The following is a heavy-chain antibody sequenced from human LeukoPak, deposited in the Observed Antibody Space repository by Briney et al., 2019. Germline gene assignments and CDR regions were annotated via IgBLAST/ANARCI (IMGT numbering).Heavy chain of an antibody. V-gene: IGHV4-30-2*01. D-gene: IGHD3-16*01. CDR1: GDSISSGSYY. J-gene: IGHJ4*02. CDR2: IYHSGST. Sequence: PSETLSLTCTVSGDSISSGSYYWSWIRQPPGKGLEWFGYIYHSGSTYYNPSLKSRVTISVDTSKNQFSLKLSSVTAADTAVYYCASLEGARHSRFDYWGQGTLVTASS. CDR3: ASLEGARHSRFDY.